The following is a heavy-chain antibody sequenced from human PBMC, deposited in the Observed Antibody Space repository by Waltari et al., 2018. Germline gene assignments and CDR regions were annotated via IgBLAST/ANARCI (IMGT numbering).Heavy chain of an antibody. CDR1: GGSISSYY. J-gene: IGHJ3*02. V-gene: IGHV4-59*01. Sequence: QVQLQESGPGLVKPSETLSLTCTVSGGSISSYYWSWIRQPPGQGLEWIGYIYYSGSTNYNPSLKSRVTISVDTSKNQFSLKLSSVTAADTAVYYCARETYYYDSSGYYSDAFDIWGQGTMVTVSS. CDR3: ARETYYYDSSGYYSDAFDI. D-gene: IGHD3-22*01. CDR2: IYYSGST.